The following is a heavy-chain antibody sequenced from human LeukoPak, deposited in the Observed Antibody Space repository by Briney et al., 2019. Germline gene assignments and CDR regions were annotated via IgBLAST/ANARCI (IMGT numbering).Heavy chain of an antibody. CDR2: ISNTGSPI. Sequence: PGGSLRLSCVASGLSFSTFGMNWVRQSPGKGLEWVSYISNTGSPIKYGDYVKGRFTISRDNVKNSLYLQMNSMRVEDTAIYYCARGRGENWGQGTLVTVSS. CDR1: GLSFSTFG. CDR3: ARGRGEN. V-gene: IGHV3-48*01. D-gene: IGHD3-10*01. J-gene: IGHJ4*02.